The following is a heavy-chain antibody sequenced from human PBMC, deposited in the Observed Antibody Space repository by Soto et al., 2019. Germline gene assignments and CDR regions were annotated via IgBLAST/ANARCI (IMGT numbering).Heavy chain of an antibody. J-gene: IGHJ4*02. Sequence: GGSLRLSCAASGFTFTRYSMSWVRQAPGKGLEWVSSISSTTNYIYYADSMKGRFTVSRDNAKNSVYLEMNSLSAEDTALYYCARESEDLTSNFDYWGQGVLVTVSS. CDR2: ISSTTNYI. V-gene: IGHV3-21*01. CDR3: ARESEDLTSNFDY. CDR1: GFTFTRYS.